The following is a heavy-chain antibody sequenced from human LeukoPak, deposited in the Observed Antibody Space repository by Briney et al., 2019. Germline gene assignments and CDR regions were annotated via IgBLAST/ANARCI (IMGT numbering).Heavy chain of an antibody. CDR1: GGSFSGYY. V-gene: IGHV4-34*01. Sequence: PSETLSLTCAVYGGSFSGYYWSWIRQPPGKGLEWIGEINHSGSTNYNPSLKSRDTISVDTSKNQFSLKLSSVTAADTAVYYCARHPSSSSSLYYYYMDVWGKGTTVTVSS. D-gene: IGHD6-6*01. CDR3: ARHPSSSSSLYYYYMDV. J-gene: IGHJ6*03. CDR2: INHSGST.